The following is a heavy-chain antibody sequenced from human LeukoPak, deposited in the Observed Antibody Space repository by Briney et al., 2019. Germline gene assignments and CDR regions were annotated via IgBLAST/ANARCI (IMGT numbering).Heavy chain of an antibody. CDR2: IIGGADST. J-gene: IGHJ4*02. CDR3: AKRSPFYFDY. V-gene: IGHV3-23*01. Sequence: PGGSLRLSCAASGFTFSSHAMSWVRQAPGKGLEYVSAIIGGADSTYYAGSVKGRFTISRDNSKNTLYLQMNSLRAEDTAVYYCAKRSPFYFDYWGQGTLDSVSS. CDR1: GFTFSSHA.